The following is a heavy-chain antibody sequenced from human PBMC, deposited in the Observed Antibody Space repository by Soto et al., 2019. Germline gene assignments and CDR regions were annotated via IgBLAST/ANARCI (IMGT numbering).Heavy chain of an antibody. CDR1: GFTFSSSP. CDR3: AKQQKGNYFVPEF. Sequence: GGSLRLSCAASGFTFSSSPMSWVRQTPGQGLEWVSTIFSNGDKTSYADSVMGRFSISRDNSKNALYLEMNSLRTEDTAVYYCAKQQKGNYFVPEFWGQGTPVTVSS. CDR2: IFSNGDKT. J-gene: IGHJ4*02. V-gene: IGHV3-23*01. D-gene: IGHD1-7*01.